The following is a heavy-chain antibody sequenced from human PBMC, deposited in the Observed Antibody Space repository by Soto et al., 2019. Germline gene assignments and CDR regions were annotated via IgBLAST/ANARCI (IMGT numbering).Heavy chain of an antibody. J-gene: IGHJ4*02. CDR2: IYYGGST. Sequence: HVRLQESGPGLVKPSQTLSLTCTVSGGSISSGGYYWNWIRQHPGKGLEWIGYIYYGGSTYYNPSLKSRVTISVDTSKNQFSMQLISVTDADTSVYYCALSIDYWGQGPLVTVSS. CDR1: GGSISSGGYY. V-gene: IGHV4-31*04. CDR3: ALSIDY.